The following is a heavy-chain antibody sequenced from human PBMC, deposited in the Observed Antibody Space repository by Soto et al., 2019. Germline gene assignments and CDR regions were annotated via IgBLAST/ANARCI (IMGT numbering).Heavy chain of an antibody. CDR1: GGSISSYY. CDR3: ARDAGPNSGYDRGIDY. D-gene: IGHD5-12*01. CDR2: IYYSGST. V-gene: IGHV4-59*12. J-gene: IGHJ4*02. Sequence: SETLSLTCTVSGGSISSYYWSWIRQPPGKGLEWIGYIYYSGSTNYNPSLKSRVTISVDTSKNQFSLKLSSVTAADTAVYYCARDAGPNSGYDRGIDYWGQGTLVTVSS.